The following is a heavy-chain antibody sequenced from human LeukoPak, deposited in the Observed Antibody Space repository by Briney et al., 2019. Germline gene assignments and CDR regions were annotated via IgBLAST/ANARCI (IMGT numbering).Heavy chain of an antibody. J-gene: IGHJ4*02. CDR3: ARKNIPSPRIRYSSDWNGRAFDY. CDR2: IYTSGTI. CDR1: GGSISSYY. V-gene: IGHV4-4*07. Sequence: PSETLSLTCTVSGGSISSYYWSWIRQPAGTALEWIGRIYTSGTITYNPSLKSRVTMSVDTSKNQFSLKLSSVTAADTAVYSCARKNIPSPRIRYSSDWNGRAFDYWGQGTLVTVSS. D-gene: IGHD6-25*01.